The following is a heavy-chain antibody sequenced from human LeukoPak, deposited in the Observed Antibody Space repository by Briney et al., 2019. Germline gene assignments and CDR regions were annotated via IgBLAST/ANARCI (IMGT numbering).Heavy chain of an antibody. CDR3: ARLKGIAVAAIDY. CDR2: INHSGST. Sequence: SETLSLTCAVYGGSFSGYYWSWIRQPPGKGLEWIGEINHSGSTNYNPSLKSRVTISVDTSKNQFSLKLSSVTAADTAVYYCARLKGIAVAAIDYWGQGTLVTVSS. CDR1: GGSFSGYY. V-gene: IGHV4-34*01. D-gene: IGHD6-19*01. J-gene: IGHJ4*02.